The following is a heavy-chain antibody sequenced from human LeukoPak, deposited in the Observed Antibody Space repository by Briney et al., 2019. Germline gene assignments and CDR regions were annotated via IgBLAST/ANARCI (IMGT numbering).Heavy chain of an antibody. CDR3: AHDPATVPSAGY. Sequence: GGSLRLSCVASGLTVSNHWMSWVRQAPGKGLEWVANIREERGQEYYVDSVKGRFTISKTSAKNSLYLQMNSLRAEDTAVYYCAHDPATVPSAGYWGQGTQVTVSS. V-gene: IGHV3-7*03. CDR1: GLTVSNHW. J-gene: IGHJ4*02. D-gene: IGHD4-17*01. CDR2: IREERGQE.